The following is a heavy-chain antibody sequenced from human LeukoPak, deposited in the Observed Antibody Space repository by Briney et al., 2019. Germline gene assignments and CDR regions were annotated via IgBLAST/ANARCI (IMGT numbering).Heavy chain of an antibody. CDR2: IFYSGST. V-gene: IGHV4-39*01. CDR1: GVSISTRNYY. Sequence: SETLSLTCTVSGVSISTRNYYWGWIRQPPGKGLEWIGNIFYSGSTYYSPSFKSRVTISIDTSKNQFSLRLNSVTAADTAMYYCVKSGGYGLIDYWGQGTLVTVSS. CDR3: VKSGGYGLIDY. J-gene: IGHJ4*02. D-gene: IGHD1-26*01.